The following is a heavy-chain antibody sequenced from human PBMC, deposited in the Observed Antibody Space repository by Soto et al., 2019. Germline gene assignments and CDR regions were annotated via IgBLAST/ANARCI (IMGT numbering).Heavy chain of an antibody. J-gene: IGHJ5*02. D-gene: IGHD1-20*01. CDR3: AKIAGTGWLDP. V-gene: IGHV4-59*01. CDR2: IYYSGST. Sequence: PSETLSLTCTVSGGSISSYYWSWIRQPPGKGPEWIGYIYYSGSTNYNPSLKSRVTISVDTSKNQFSLKLTSVTAADTAVYYCAKIAGTGWLDPWGQGTLVTVSS. CDR1: GGSISSYY.